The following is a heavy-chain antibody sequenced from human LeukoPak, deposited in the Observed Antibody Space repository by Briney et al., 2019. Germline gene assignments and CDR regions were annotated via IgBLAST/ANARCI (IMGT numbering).Heavy chain of an antibody. V-gene: IGHV3-30-3*01. Sequence: GGSLRLSCAASGFIFRNYAMHWVRQAPGKGLEWVTVISYDGSKKYYADSVKGRFTISRDNSKNTVYLQMNSLRAEDTAVYYCARDVIPNYYYYGMDVWGQGTTVTVSS. CDR3: ARDVIPNYYYYGMDV. D-gene: IGHD3-10*01. CDR1: GFIFRNYA. J-gene: IGHJ6*02. CDR2: ISYDGSKK.